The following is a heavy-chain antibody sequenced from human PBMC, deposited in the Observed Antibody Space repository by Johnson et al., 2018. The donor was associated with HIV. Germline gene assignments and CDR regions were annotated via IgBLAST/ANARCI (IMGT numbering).Heavy chain of an antibody. D-gene: IGHD1-26*01. CDR2: IRYDGSNK. Sequence: QVQLVESGGGVVQPGESLRLSCRTFGFTFSYHGMHWVRQAPGKGLEWVAFIRYDGSNKYYADSVKGRFTISRDNSKNTVYLQMNNLRAEDTAVYYCAKDAGWSIVGATDGRDAFDIWGQVTMVTVSS. CDR3: AKDAGWSIVGATDGRDAFDI. CDR1: GFTFSYHG. V-gene: IGHV3-30*02. J-gene: IGHJ3*02.